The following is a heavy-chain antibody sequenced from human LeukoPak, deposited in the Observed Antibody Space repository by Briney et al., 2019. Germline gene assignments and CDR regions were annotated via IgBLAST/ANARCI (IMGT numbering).Heavy chain of an antibody. CDR3: ARSLYYDYVWGSYRYIGAFDI. J-gene: IGHJ3*02. CDR2: IYPGDSDT. D-gene: IGHD3-16*02. CDR1: GYSFTSYW. Sequence: GASLKISCKGSGYSFTSYWIGWVRQMPRKGLEWMEIIYPGDSDTRYSPSFQGQVTISADKSISTAYLQWSSLKASDTAMYYCARSLYYDYVWGSYRYIGAFDIWGQGTMVTVSS. V-gene: IGHV5-51*01.